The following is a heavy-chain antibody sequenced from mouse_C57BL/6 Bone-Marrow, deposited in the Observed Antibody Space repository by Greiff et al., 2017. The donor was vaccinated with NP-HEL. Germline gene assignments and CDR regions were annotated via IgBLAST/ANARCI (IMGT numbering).Heavy chain of an antibody. CDR1: GYTFTSYT. CDR3: ARPTVVGDYFDY. D-gene: IGHD1-1*01. J-gene: IGHJ2*01. Sequence: VQGVESGAELARPGASVKMSCKASGYTFTSYTMHWVKQRPGQGLEWIGYINPSSGYTKYNQKFKDKATLTADKSSSTAYMQLSSLTSEDSAVYYCARPTVVGDYFDYWGQGTTLTVSS. V-gene: IGHV1-4*01. CDR2: INPSSGYT.